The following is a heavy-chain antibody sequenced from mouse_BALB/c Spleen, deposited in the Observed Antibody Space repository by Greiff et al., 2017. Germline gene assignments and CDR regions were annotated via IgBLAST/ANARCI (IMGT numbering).Heavy chain of an antibody. D-gene: IGHD1-1*01. J-gene: IGHJ2*01. V-gene: IGHV3-1*02. CDR1: GYSITSGYS. Sequence: EVQLQESGPDLVKPSQSLSLTCTVTGYSITSGYSWHWIRQFPGNKLEWMGYIHYSGSTNYNPSLKSRISITRDTSKNQFFLKLNSVTTEDTATYSCASGDYYGSIPYWGQGTTLTVSS. CDR3: ASGDYYGSIPY. CDR2: IHYSGST.